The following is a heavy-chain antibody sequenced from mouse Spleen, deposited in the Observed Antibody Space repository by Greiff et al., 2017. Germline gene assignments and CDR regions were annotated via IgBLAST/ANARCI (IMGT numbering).Heavy chain of an antibody. V-gene: IGHV1-4*01. D-gene: IGHD2-3*01. Sequence: QVQLQQSGAELARPGASVKMSCKASGYTFTSYTMHWVKQRPGQGLEWIGYINPSSGYTKYNQKFKDKATLTADKSSSTAYMQLSSLTSEDSAVYYCARWLLDAMDYWGQGTSVTVSS. CDR2: INPSSGYT. CDR3: ARWLLDAMDY. J-gene: IGHJ4*01. CDR1: GYTFTSYT.